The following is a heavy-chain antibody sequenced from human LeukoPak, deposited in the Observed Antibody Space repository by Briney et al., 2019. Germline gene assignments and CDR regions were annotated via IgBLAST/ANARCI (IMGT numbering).Heavy chain of an antibody. Sequence: PGRSLRLSCAASGFTFIRYGMHWVRQAPGKGLEWVAVIWYDGSNEYYADSVKGRFTISRDNSKNTLYLQMNSLRAEDTAVYYCARDSYGSGTNWFDPWGQGTLVTVSS. CDR1: GFTFIRYG. D-gene: IGHD3-10*01. CDR2: IWYDGSNE. CDR3: ARDSYGSGTNWFDP. V-gene: IGHV3-33*01. J-gene: IGHJ5*02.